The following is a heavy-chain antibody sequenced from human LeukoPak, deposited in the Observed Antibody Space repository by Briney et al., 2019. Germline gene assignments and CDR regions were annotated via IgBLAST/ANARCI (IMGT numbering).Heavy chain of an antibody. D-gene: IGHD2-15*01. Sequence: PGGSLSLSCAASGFRFSTYAMSWVRQAPGKGLEWVSSISDTGDRTYYTDAVKGRFTISRDNSRNTLYLQMNSLRAEDTAVYYCVEDVVVIVAAKPGIWGQGTLVTASS. CDR3: VEDVVVIVAAKPGI. V-gene: IGHV3-23*01. CDR2: ISDTGDRT. J-gene: IGHJ4*02. CDR1: GFRFSTYA.